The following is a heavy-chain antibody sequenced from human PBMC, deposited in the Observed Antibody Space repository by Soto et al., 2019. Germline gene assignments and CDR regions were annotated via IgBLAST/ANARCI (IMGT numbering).Heavy chain of an antibody. CDR3: ASDLQSGSSRGLNWFDP. Sequence: SVKVCCNASGGPFSSYAISLVRQAPGQGLEWMGGIIPIFGTSNYAQKFQGRVTITADESTSTAYMELSSLRSEDTAVYYCASDLQSGSSRGLNWFDPWGQGTPVTVSS. J-gene: IGHJ5*02. CDR2: IIPIFGTS. CDR1: GGPFSSYA. V-gene: IGHV1-69*13. D-gene: IGHD6-13*01.